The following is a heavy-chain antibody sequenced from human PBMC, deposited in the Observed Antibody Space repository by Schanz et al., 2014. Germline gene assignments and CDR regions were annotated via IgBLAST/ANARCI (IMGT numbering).Heavy chain of an antibody. Sequence: EVQVVESGGGLVQPGGSLRLSCAASGFTVSSKYMSWVRQAPGKGLECVSVIYSGGSTDYADSVKGRFTISRDNSKNTLYLQMNSLRAEDTAVYYCAGGDHGKNFDFWGQGTLVTVSS. CDR2: IYSGGST. CDR1: GFTVSSKY. D-gene: IGHD1-26*01. V-gene: IGHV3-53*01. J-gene: IGHJ4*02. CDR3: AGGDHGKNFDF.